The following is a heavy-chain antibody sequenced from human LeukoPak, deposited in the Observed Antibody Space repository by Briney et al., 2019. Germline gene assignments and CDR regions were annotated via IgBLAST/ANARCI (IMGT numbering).Heavy chain of an antibody. D-gene: IGHD5-24*01. CDR1: GFTFRSYR. J-gene: IGHJ4*02. Sequence: GGSLRLSCAASGFTFRSYRMHWGRHAPGKGLGWVSRVKGDGGFTNYADSVYGRFTISRDNAKNTLYLHMHSLRAEDTAVYYCVRDGDDFNFDYWGQGSLVTVSS. V-gene: IGHV3-74*01. CDR3: VRDGDDFNFDY. CDR2: VKGDGGFT.